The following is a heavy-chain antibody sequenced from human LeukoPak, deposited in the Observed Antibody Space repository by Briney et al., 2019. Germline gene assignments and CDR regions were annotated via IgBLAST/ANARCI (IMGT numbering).Heavy chain of an antibody. Sequence: SETLSLTCTVSGGSIGTYYWSWIRQSPGKGLEWIGYIYVTGTRYNPYLQSRVTISVDRSRNQFFLKMSSVTAADTAVYYCAKHIGGGIEDMDVWGKGTKVIVSS. CDR1: GGSIGTYY. V-gene: IGHV4-59*08. CDR2: IYVTGT. J-gene: IGHJ6*03. CDR3: AKHIGGGIEDMDV. D-gene: IGHD3-16*02.